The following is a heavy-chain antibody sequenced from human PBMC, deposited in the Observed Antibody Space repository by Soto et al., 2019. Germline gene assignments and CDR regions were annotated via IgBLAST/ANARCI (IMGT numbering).Heavy chain of an antibody. Sequence: SETLSLTCTVSDGSISNFYWSWIRQPPGKGLEWIGYISSSGNTNYNPSLKSRVSISVDTSKDQFSLNLTSVTAADTGVYYCARAPMVLTRSYFDSWGQGTPVTVSS. CDR2: ISSSGNT. J-gene: IGHJ4*02. CDR3: ARAPMVLTRSYFDS. D-gene: IGHD3-22*01. CDR1: DGSISNFY. V-gene: IGHV4-59*01.